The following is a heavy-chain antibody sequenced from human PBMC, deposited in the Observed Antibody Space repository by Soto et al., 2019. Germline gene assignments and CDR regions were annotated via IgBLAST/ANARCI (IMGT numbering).Heavy chain of an antibody. Sequence: QAPGKGLEWVALISYAGNTKDSADSVRERFTSSRDNSKTTLYLQILSLRPEDTAVYYSARDRNW. CDR2: ISYAGNTK. J-gene: IGHJ5*01. CDR3: ARDRNW. V-gene: IGHV3-30-3*01.